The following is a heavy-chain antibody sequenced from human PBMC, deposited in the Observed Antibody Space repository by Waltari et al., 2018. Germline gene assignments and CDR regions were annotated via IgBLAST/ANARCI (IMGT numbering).Heavy chain of an antibody. V-gene: IGHV3-21*01. CDR1: GFTFSSYS. J-gene: IGHJ4*02. Sequence: EVQLVESGGGLVKPGGSLRLSCAASGFTFSSYSMHWVPQAPGEGRGGVSTISSSSYIYYADAVKGRFTISRDNAKNSLYLQMNSLRAEDTAVYYCARDYVDSSGYYDYWGQGTLVTVSS. D-gene: IGHD3-22*01. CDR2: ISSSSYI. CDR3: ARDYVDSSGYYDY.